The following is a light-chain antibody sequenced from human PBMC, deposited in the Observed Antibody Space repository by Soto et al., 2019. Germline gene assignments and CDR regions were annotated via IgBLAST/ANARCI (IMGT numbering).Light chain of an antibody. J-gene: IGLJ2*01. CDR2: EGS. Sequence: QSALTQPASVSGSPGQSITISCTGNSSDVGSYNLVSWYQQHPGKAPKLMIYEGSKRPSGVSNRFSGSKSGNTASLTISGLQAEHEADYYCCSYAGSSTVVFGGGTQLTVL. CDR1: SSDVGSYNL. CDR3: CSYAGSSTVV. V-gene: IGLV2-23*01.